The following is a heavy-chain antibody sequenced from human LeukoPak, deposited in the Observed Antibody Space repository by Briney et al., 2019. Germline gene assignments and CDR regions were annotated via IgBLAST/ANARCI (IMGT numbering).Heavy chain of an antibody. CDR1: GSTFSSYA. V-gene: IGHV3-23*01. CDR3: AKNRLGYCSSTSCHFDY. J-gene: IGHJ4*02. CDR2: ISGSGGGT. D-gene: IGHD2-2*01. Sequence: PGGSLRLSCAASGSTFSSYAMSWVRQAPGKGLEWVSAISGSGGGTYYADSVKGRFTISRDNSKNTLYLQMNSPRAEDTAVYYCAKNRLGYCSSTSCHFDYWGQGTLVTVSS.